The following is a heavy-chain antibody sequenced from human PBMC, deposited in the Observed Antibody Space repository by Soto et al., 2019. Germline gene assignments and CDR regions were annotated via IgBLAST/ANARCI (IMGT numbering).Heavy chain of an antibody. D-gene: IGHD3-3*01. CDR2: INADSSYI. V-gene: IGHV3-21*01. Sequence: GGSLRLSCAASGFDFRSYSMNWVRRDPGKGLEWVSSINADSSYIYYAHSLRGRFTISRDNAKDSLYLQMNSLRAEDTAVYYCVRDFGWYFRSGYMDVWGDGATVTVSS. J-gene: IGHJ6*03. CDR3: VRDFGWYFRSGYMDV. CDR1: GFDFRSYS.